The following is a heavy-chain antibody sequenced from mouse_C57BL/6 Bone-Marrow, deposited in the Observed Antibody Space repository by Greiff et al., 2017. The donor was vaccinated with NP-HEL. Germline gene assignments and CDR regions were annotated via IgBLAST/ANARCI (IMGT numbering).Heavy chain of an antibody. V-gene: IGHV1-55*01. CDR3: ASWDLYAMDY. D-gene: IGHD4-1*01. CDR2: IYPGSGST. CDR1: GYTFTSYW. Sequence: QVQLQQPGAELVKPGASVKMSCKASGYTFTSYWITWVKQRPGQGLEWIGDIYPGSGSTNYNEQFKSQATLTVDTSSSTAYMQLSSRTSEDAAVYYCASWDLYAMDYWGQGTSVTVSS. J-gene: IGHJ4*01.